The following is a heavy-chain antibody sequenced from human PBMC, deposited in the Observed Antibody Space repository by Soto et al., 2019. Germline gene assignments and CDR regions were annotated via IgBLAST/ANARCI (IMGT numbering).Heavy chain of an antibody. CDR2: IYYSGST. J-gene: IGHJ4*02. V-gene: IGHV4-39*01. CDR1: GGSITSGTYY. CDR3: ASYNIVAVAIDY. Sequence: SETLSLTCAVSGGSITSGTYYWVWVRQPPGKGLEWIGSIYYSGSTYYNPSLKSRVSIYVDTSKNQFSLKLSSVTAADTAVYCCASYNIVAVAIDYWGQGTLVIVSS. D-gene: IGHD2-2*01.